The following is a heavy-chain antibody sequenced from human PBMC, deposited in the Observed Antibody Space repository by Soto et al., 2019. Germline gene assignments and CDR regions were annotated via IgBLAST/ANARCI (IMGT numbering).Heavy chain of an antibody. V-gene: IGHV4-39*01. D-gene: IGHD3-3*02. CDR1: GDSIISSDFY. CDR2: IFYLGSS. Sequence: SETLSLTCTVSGDSIISSDFYWGWVRQPPGKGLEWIGSIFYLGSSYYNPSLKSRVTMSVDTSKNQFSLRLGSVTAADTALYFCARHSLALRKNNWFDPWGQGIMVTVSS. J-gene: IGHJ5*02. CDR3: ARHSLALRKNNWFDP.